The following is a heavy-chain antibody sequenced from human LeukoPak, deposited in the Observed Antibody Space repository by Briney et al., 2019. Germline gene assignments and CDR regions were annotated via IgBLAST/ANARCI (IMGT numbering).Heavy chain of an antibody. CDR1: GYSISSGYY. D-gene: IGHD3-22*01. CDR2: IYHSGST. V-gene: IGHV4-38-2*02. Sequence: SETLSLTCTVSGYSISSGYYWGWIRQPPGKGLEWIGSIYHSGSTYYNPSLKSRVTISVDTSKNQFSLKLSSVTAADTAVYYCARGTEGSSGLYYFDYWGQGTLVTVSS. J-gene: IGHJ4*02. CDR3: ARGTEGSSGLYYFDY.